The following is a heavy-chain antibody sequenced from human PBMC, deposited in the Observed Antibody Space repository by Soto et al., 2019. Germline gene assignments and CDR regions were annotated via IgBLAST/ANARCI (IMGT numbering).Heavy chain of an antibody. CDR2: ISGYNGDT. J-gene: IGHJ6*02. D-gene: IGHD2-8*01. V-gene: IGHV1-18*01. CDR1: GYTFTRYG. Sequence: QGHLVQSGAEVKKPGTSVKVSCKASGYTFTRYGISWVRQAPGQGLEWMGRISGYNGDTNYAQNLQGRVTMTIDTSTSTAYMELRSLTSDDTAVYYCAKNGQPPYYYYGLDVWCQGTTVTVSS. CDR3: AKNGQPPYYYYGLDV.